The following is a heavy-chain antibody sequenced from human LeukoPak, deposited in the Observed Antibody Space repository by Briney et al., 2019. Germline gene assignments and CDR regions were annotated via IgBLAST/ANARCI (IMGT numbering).Heavy chain of an antibody. CDR2: IYLTGTT. D-gene: IGHD2-21*02. V-gene: IGHV3-53*01. Sequence: PGGSLRLSCAASGFSVSGNCMSWVRQSPGKGLEWVSAIYLTGTTHYADSVKGRFTISRDNSKNALNLQMNSLRVEGTAVYYCAAAYCGGDCYSDNHYYFMDLWGRGTTVTVSS. CDR3: AAAYCGGDCYSDNHYYFMDL. CDR1: GFSVSGNC. J-gene: IGHJ6*03.